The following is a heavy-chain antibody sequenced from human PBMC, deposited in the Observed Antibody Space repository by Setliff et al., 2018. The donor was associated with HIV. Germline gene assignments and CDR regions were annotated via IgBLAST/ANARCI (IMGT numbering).Heavy chain of an antibody. CDR3: ARAPPGIQNDAFDV. V-gene: IGHV4-61*09. Sequence: LSLTCSVSGGSISSGSYYWTWIRQPAGKGPEWIGHIYTNGYTNYNPSLKGRVTISVDTSKNQFSLKLTSVTAADTAVYYCARAPPGIQNDAFDVWGQGTMVTV. CDR1: GGSISSGSYY. J-gene: IGHJ3*01. CDR2: IYTNGYT.